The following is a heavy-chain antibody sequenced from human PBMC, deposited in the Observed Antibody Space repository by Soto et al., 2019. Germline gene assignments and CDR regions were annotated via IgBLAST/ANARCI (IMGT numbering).Heavy chain of an antibody. D-gene: IGHD3-22*01. CDR3: ARGLDYDSSGYYLDF. Sequence: PGGSLRLSCAASGFTFSTYGMHWVRQAPGKGLEWVAFIQYHGINKDYADSVKGRFTISRDNSRNTLYLQMNSLRAEDTAVYYCARGLDYDSSGYYLDFWGQGALVTVS. CDR1: GFTFSTYG. V-gene: IGHV3-30*02. J-gene: IGHJ4*02. CDR2: IQYHGINK.